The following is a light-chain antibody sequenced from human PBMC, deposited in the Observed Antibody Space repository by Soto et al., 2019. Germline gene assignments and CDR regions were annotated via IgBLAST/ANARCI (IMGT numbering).Light chain of an antibody. V-gene: IGKV1-5*01. Sequence: DIQMTQSLSTLSASVGDRVTITCRASQSISSWLAWYQQKPGKAPKLLIYDASSLESGVPSRFSGSGSGTEFTLTISSLQPDDFATYYCQQYNSDSWTFGQGTKVDIK. CDR1: QSISSW. CDR2: DAS. J-gene: IGKJ1*01. CDR3: QQYNSDSWT.